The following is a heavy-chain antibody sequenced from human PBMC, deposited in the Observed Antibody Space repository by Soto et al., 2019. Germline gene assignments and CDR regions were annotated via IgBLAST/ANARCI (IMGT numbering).Heavy chain of an antibody. Sequence: QITLKESGPTLVKPTQTLTLTCTFSGFSLSTSGVGVGWIRQPPGKALEWLALIYWDDDKRYSPSLKSRLTITTDPSKNQAVLTMPNMDPVDTATDYCARVGATPSWGQGTLVTVSS. CDR1: GFSLSTSGVG. V-gene: IGHV2-5*02. CDR2: IYWDDDK. D-gene: IGHD1-26*01. J-gene: IGHJ5*02. CDR3: ARVGATPS.